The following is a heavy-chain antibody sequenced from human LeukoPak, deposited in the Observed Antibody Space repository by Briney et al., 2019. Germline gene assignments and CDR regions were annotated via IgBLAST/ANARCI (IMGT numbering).Heavy chain of an antibody. Sequence: SETLSLTCAVSGYSISSGYYWGWIRQPPGKGLEWIGRIYDSGGTYYNPSLKSRVTISVDTSKNQFSLKLSSVTAADTAVYYCARLPEPVYCSSTSCYGRWGYYFDYWGQGTLVTVSS. V-gene: IGHV4-38-2*01. D-gene: IGHD2-2*01. CDR1: GYSISSGYY. CDR3: ARLPEPVYCSSTSCYGRWGYYFDY. J-gene: IGHJ4*02. CDR2: IYDSGGT.